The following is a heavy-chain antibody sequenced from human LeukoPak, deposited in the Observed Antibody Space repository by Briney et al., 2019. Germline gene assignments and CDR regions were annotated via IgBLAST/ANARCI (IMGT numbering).Heavy chain of an antibody. CDR1: GFTFSSYS. CDR3: AREQTYSSGWVGGPYFDY. CDR2: IYSGGST. J-gene: IGHJ4*02. D-gene: IGHD6-19*01. V-gene: IGHV3-53*01. Sequence: PGGSLRLSCAASGFTFSSYSMNWVRQAPGKGLEWVSVIYSGGSTYYADSVKGRFTISRDNSKNTLYLQMNSLRAEDTAVYYCAREQTYSSGWVGGPYFDYWGQGTLVTVSS.